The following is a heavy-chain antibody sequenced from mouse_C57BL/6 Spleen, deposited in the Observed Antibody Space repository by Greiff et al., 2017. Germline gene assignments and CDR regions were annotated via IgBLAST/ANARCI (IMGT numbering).Heavy chain of an antibody. V-gene: IGHV1-82*01. CDR3: ARDYYGSSYFDY. CDR2: IYPGDGDT. J-gene: IGHJ2*01. D-gene: IGHD1-1*01. CDR1: GYAFSSSW. Sequence: QVQLQQSGPELVKPGASVKISCKASGYAFSSSWMNWVKQRPGKGLERLGRIYPGDGDTNYNGKFKGKATLTADKASSTAYMQLSSLTSEDSAVYFCARDYYGSSYFDYWGQGTTLTVSS.